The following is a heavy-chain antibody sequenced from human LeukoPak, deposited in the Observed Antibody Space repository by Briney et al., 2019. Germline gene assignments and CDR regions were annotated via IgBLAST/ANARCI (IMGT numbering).Heavy chain of an antibody. CDR2: IYQSGST. D-gene: IGHD3-10*01. Sequence: SETLSLTCSVSGYSISSGYYWGWIRQSPGKGLEWIGSIYQSGSTYYNPSLKSRVTISVDTSKNQFSLKLSSVSAADTAVYYCARWPRGFIRFGELSHDWGQGTLVTVSS. V-gene: IGHV4-38-2*02. CDR3: ARWPRGFIRFGELSHD. J-gene: IGHJ4*02. CDR1: GYSISSGYY.